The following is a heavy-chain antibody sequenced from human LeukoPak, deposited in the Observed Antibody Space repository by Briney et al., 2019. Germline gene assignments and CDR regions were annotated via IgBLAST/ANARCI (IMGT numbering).Heavy chain of an antibody. CDR3: ARNNVDVVGARIYDYYGLDV. J-gene: IGHJ6*02. Sequence: SETLSLTCTVSGGSISTYYWSWIRQTPGKGLEWIGYVFYSGVTYYNPYLKSRVTISVNSSENQFSLKLRSVTPADTAIYFCARNNVDVVGARIYDYYGLDVWGRGTTVTVS. D-gene: IGHD2-2*03. CDR2: VFYSGVT. CDR1: GGSISTYY. V-gene: IGHV4-59*01.